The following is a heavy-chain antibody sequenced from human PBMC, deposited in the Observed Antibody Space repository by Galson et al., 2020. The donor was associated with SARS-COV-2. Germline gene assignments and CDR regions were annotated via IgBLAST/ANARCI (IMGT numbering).Heavy chain of an antibody. J-gene: IGHJ3*01. CDR2: LYYNGNT. Sequence: TSETLSLTCTVSGGTISSSSNYWGWIRQPPGKGLEWIGSLYYNGNTYSNPYLQSRVAISLATSNQKFSLKLNFVTAAGTAVYFCARGPLQGGAAASYDACDLWGQGTMVTVAS. CDR3: ARGPLQGGAAASYDACDL. V-gene: IGHV4-39*07. CDR1: GGTISSSSNY. D-gene: IGHD6-13*01.